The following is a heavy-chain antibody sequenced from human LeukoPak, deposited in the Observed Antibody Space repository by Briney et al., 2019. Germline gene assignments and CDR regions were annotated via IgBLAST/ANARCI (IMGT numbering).Heavy chain of an antibody. Sequence: LETLSLTCAVHGGSFSGYLWSWIRQPPGKGLEYIGEINHSGYTTYNPSLKSRVTISVDTSKNQFSLNMISVTAADTAVYYCARHEFGSSSAAFDSWGQGTMVIVSS. CDR3: ARHEFGSSSAAFDS. D-gene: IGHD6-6*01. CDR1: GGSFSGYL. J-gene: IGHJ3*01. CDR2: INHSGYT. V-gene: IGHV4-34*01.